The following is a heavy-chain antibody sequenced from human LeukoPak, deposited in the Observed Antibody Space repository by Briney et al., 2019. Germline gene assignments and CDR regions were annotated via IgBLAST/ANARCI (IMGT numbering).Heavy chain of an antibody. CDR2: ISGSGGST. D-gene: IGHD2-15*01. J-gene: IGHJ3*02. CDR1: GFTFSSYA. Sequence: GGSLRLSCAASGFTFSSYAMSWVRRAPGKGLEWVSAISGSGGSTYYADSVKGRFTISRDNSKNTLYLQMNSLRAEDTAVYYCAKLHDIVVVVAATAGAFDIWGQGTMVTVSS. V-gene: IGHV3-23*01. CDR3: AKLHDIVVVVAATAGAFDI.